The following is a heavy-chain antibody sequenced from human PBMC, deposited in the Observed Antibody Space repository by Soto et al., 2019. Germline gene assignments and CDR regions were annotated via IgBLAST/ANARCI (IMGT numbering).Heavy chain of an antibody. CDR2: IWYDGSNK. J-gene: IGHJ6*02. CDR1: GFTFSSYG. V-gene: IGHV3-33*06. CDR3: AKNPVVAATYYYYGMDV. Sequence: QVQLVESGGGVVQPGRSLRLSCAASGFTFSSYGMNWVRQAPGKGLEWVAVIWYDGSNKYYADSVKGRFTISRDNSKNTLYLQMNSLRAEDTAVYYCAKNPVVAATYYYYGMDVWGQGTTVTVSS. D-gene: IGHD2-15*01.